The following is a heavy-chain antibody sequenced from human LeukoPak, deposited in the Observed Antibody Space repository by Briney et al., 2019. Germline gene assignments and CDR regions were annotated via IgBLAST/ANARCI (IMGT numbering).Heavy chain of an antibody. CDR2: INPSGGST. V-gene: IGHV1-46*01. CDR1: GYTFTSYY. Sequence: ASVKVSCKASGYTFTSYYMHWVRQAPGQGLEWMGIINPSGGSTSYAQKSQGRVTMTRDTSTSTVYMELSSLRSEDTAVYYCARTGSYYNGGRAFDYWGQGTLVTVSS. D-gene: IGHD3-10*01. J-gene: IGHJ4*02. CDR3: ARTGSYYNGGRAFDY.